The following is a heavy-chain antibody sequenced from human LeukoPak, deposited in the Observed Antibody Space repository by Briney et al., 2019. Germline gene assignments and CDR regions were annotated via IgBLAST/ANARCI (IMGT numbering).Heavy chain of an antibody. Sequence: ASVKVSCKASGGTFSSYAISWVRQAPGQGLEWMGIINPSGGSTSYAQKFQGRVTMTRDTSTSTVYMELSSLRSEDTAVYYCARDQVAAAGIDYWGQGTLVTVSS. CDR1: GGTFSSYA. D-gene: IGHD6-13*01. CDR2: INPSGGST. V-gene: IGHV1-46*01. J-gene: IGHJ4*02. CDR3: ARDQVAAAGIDY.